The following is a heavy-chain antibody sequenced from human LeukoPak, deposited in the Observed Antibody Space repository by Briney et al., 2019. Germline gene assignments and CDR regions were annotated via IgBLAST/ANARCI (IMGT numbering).Heavy chain of an antibody. CDR3: ATITMVRGTDAFDI. CDR2: ISSSGSTI. D-gene: IGHD3-10*01. CDR1: GFTFSSYE. J-gene: IGHJ3*02. V-gene: IGHV3-48*03. Sequence: PGGSLRLSCAASGFTFSSYEMNWVRQAPGKGLEWVSYISSSGSTIYYADSAKGRFTISRDNAKNSLYLQMNSLRAEDTAVYYCATITMVRGTDAFDIWGQGTMVTVSS.